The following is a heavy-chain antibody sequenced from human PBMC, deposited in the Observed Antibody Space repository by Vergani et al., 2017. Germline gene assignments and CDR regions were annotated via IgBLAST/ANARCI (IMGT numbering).Heavy chain of an antibody. CDR1: GFTFSSYG. CDR2: ISYDGSNK. V-gene: IGHV3-30*18. CDR3: AKDRLRGRRGATFYYYDGMDV. D-gene: IGHD1-26*01. J-gene: IGHJ6*02. Sequence: QVQLVESGGGVVQPGRSLRLSCAASGFTFSSYGMHWVRQAPGKGLEWVAVISYDGSNKYYADSVKGRFTISRDNSKNTLYLQMNRLRAEDTAVYYCAKDRLRGRRGATFYYYDGMDVWGQGTTVTVSS.